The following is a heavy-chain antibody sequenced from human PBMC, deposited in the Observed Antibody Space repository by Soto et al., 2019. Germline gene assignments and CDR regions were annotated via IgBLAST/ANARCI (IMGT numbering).Heavy chain of an antibody. J-gene: IGHJ6*02. Sequence: VASVKVSCKASGYTFTSYYMHWVRQAPGQGLEWMGIINPSGGSTSYAQKFQGRVTMTRDTSTSTVYMELSSLRSEDTAVYYCARGHSSSSPFGFQLHGMDVWGQGTTVTVSS. D-gene: IGHD6-6*01. V-gene: IGHV1-46*01. CDR1: GYTFTSYY. CDR2: INPSGGST. CDR3: ARGHSSSSPFGFQLHGMDV.